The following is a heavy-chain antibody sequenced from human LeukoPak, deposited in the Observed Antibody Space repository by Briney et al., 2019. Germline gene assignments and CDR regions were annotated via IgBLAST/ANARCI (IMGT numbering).Heavy chain of an antibody. CDR1: GGSFSGYY. J-gene: IGHJ3*02. V-gene: IGHV4-34*01. D-gene: IGHD4-11*01. CDR3: ATPNGLPGAEAFDI. Sequence: SETLSLTCAVYGGSFSGYYWSWIRQPPGKGLEWIGEINHSGSTNYNPSLKSRVTISVDTSKNQFSLKLSSVTAADTAVYYCATPNGLPGAEAFDIWGQGTMVTVSS. CDR2: INHSGST.